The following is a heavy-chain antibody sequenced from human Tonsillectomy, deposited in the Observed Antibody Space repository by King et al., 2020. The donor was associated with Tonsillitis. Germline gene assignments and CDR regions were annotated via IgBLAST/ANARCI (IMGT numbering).Heavy chain of an antibody. Sequence: VQLVESGGGVVQPGRSLRLSCAASGFTFSTYGMHWVRQAPGKGLEWVAVIWYDGSNKYYADSVKGRFTISRDNSKNTLYLQMNSLRAEDTAVYYCAGRLSGYYNFDYWGQGTLVTVSS. CDR1: GFTFSTYG. CDR3: AGRLSGYYNFDY. CDR2: IWYDGSNK. V-gene: IGHV3-33*08. D-gene: IGHD3-9*01. J-gene: IGHJ4*02.